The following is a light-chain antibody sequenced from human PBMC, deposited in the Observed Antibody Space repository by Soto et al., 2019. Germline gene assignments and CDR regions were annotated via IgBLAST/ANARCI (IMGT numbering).Light chain of an antibody. CDR3: SSYTSSSTYV. CDR2: EVS. CDR1: SSDVGGYNY. J-gene: IGLJ1*01. Sequence: QSALTQPASVSGSPGQSLTISCIGTSSDVGGYNYVSWYQHHPGNAPKLIIYEVSNRPSGVSNRFSGSKSANTASLTISGLQADDEADYYCSSYTSSSTYVFGIGTKVTAL. V-gene: IGLV2-14*01.